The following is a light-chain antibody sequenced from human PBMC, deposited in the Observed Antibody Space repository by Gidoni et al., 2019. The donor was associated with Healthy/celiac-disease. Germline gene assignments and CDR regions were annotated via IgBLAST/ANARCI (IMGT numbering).Light chain of an antibody. CDR2: AAS. J-gene: IGKJ1*01. V-gene: IGKV1-39*01. Sequence: DIQMTPPPSSLSASVGDRVTITCRASQSISSYLNWYQQKPGKAPKLLIYAASSLQSGVPSRFSGSGSGTDFTLTISSLQPEDFATYYCQQSYSTWWTFGQGTKVEIK. CDR3: QQSYSTWWT. CDR1: QSISSY.